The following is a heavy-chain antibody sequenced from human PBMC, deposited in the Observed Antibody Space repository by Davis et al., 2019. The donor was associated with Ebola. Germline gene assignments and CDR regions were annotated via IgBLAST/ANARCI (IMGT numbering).Heavy chain of an antibody. V-gene: IGHV4-34*01. Sequence: SETLSLTCAVYGGSFSGYYWSWICQPPGKGLEWIGEINHSGSTNYNPSLKSRVTISVDTSKNQFSLKLSSVIAADTAVYYCARGGYYYGSGSYYTTIDYWGQGTLVTVSS. D-gene: IGHD3-10*01. CDR1: GGSFSGYY. CDR3: ARGGYYYGSGSYYTTIDY. CDR2: INHSGST. J-gene: IGHJ4*02.